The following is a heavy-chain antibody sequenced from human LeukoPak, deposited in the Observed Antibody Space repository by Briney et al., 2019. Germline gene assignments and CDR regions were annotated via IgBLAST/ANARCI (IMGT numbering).Heavy chain of an antibody. CDR2: INHSGST. CDR3: ASWVGSQWFSWGHYFVY. J-gene: IGHJ4*02. Sequence: SETLSLTCAVYGGSFSGFYWIWIRQPPGKGLEWIGEINHSGSTTYNPSLKSRVTISADTSKNQFSLRLSSVTAADTAVYYCASWVGSQWFSWGHYFVYWGQGTLVTVSS. V-gene: IGHV4-34*01. D-gene: IGHD3-16*01. CDR1: GGSFSGFY.